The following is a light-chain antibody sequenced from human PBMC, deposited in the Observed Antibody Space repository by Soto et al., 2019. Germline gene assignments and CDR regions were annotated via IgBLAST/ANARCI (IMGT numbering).Light chain of an antibody. V-gene: IGKV3D-15*01. J-gene: IGKJ4*01. CDR1: QSVNIY. Sequence: EIVMTQSPATLSVSPGERATLSCRASQSVNIYLAWYQQKPGQAPRLLIFGASSRATGIPARFSGSGSGTEFNLTISSLQSEDFAVYFCQQYDDWLQLTFGGGTKVEIK. CDR2: GAS. CDR3: QQYDDWLQLT.